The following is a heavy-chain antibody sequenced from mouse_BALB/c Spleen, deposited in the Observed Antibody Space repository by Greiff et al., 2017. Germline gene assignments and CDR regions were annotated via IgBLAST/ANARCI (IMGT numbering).Heavy chain of an antibody. J-gene: IGHJ3*01. Sequence: EVMLVESGGGLVQPGGSRKLSCAASGFTFSSFGMHWVRQAPEKGLEWVAYISSGSSTIYYADTVKGRFTISRDNPKNTLFLQMTSLRSEDTAMYYCAKGSTMISPFAYWGQGTLVTVSA. CDR2: ISSGSSTI. CDR1: GFTFSSFG. CDR3: AKGSTMISPFAY. D-gene: IGHD2-4*01. V-gene: IGHV5-17*02.